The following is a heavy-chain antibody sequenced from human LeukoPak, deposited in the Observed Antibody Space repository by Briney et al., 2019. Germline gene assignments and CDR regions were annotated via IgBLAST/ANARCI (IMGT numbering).Heavy chain of an antibody. CDR3: SKDYRYCSGTSCYHPWYFDY. Sequence: GGSLRLSCAASGFTFRNYGMHWVRQAPGKGLEWVTLIRHDGSEKLYADSLKCLFPISRDNSKNTLYLQINSLRAEDTAVYYCSKDYRYCSGTSCYHPWYFDYWGQGTLVTVSS. V-gene: IGHV3-30*02. D-gene: IGHD2-2*01. CDR1: GFTFRNYG. J-gene: IGHJ4*02. CDR2: IRHDGSEK.